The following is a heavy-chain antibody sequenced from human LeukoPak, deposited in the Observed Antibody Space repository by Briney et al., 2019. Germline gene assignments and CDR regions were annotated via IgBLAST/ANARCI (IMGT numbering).Heavy chain of an antibody. CDR2: INTNTGKP. V-gene: IGHV7-4-1*02. CDR3: ARESLAVAGALFS. D-gene: IGHD6-19*01. Sequence: GSVKVSCKAAGSTVTSYAMNWGRRAPGQGLEGRGWINTNTGKPTFAQGFTGRFVFSLATSVSTAFLQIRSLKAEDTAVYYCARESLAVAGALFSWGQGTLVTVSS. CDR1: GSTVTSYA. J-gene: IGHJ4*02.